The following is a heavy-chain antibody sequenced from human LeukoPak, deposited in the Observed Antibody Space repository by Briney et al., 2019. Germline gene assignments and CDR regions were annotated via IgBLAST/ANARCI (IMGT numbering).Heavy chain of an antibody. D-gene: IGHD3-22*01. Sequence: ASVKVSCKASGYTFTSYYMHWVRQAPGQGLEWMGWISAYNGNTNYAQKLQGRVNMTTDTSSSTAYMELRSLRSDDTAVYYCARWDYYDSRTFDIWGQGTMVTVSS. CDR1: GYTFTSYY. J-gene: IGHJ3*02. CDR2: ISAYNGNT. CDR3: ARWDYYDSRTFDI. V-gene: IGHV1-18*04.